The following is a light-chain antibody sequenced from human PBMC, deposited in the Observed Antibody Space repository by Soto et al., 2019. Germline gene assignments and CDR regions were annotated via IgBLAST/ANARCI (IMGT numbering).Light chain of an antibody. CDR1: STDFVSYNR. J-gene: IGLJ1*01. V-gene: IGLV2-18*01. CDR3: SLYTSENTYV. CDR2: EAS. Sequence: QSVLTQPPSVSGSPGQSVTISCTGTSTDFVSYNRVSWYQQPPDTAPKLMIYEASNRPSVVPDRVSGSKSGNTASLTISGLQAADEADYYCSLYTSENTYVFGTGTKVTVL.